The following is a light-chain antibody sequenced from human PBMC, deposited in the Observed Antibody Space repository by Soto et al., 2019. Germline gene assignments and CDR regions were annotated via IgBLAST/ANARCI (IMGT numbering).Light chain of an antibody. CDR2: RDS. Sequence: SYELTQPLSVSVDLGQTARITCGGNNIGSKYVHWYQQKPGQAPVLVIYRDSNRPSGIPERFSGSNSGNTATLTIGRAQAGDEADYYCQVWDSGTVVFGGGTKLTV. CDR3: QVWDSGTVV. CDR1: NIGSKY. V-gene: IGLV3-9*01. J-gene: IGLJ2*01.